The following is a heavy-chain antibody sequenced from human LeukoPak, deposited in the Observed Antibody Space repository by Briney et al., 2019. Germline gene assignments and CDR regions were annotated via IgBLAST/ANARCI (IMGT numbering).Heavy chain of an antibody. CDR1: GFTFSSYA. D-gene: IGHD1-26*01. V-gene: IGHV3-30-3*01. Sequence: GGSLRLSCAASGFTFSSYAMHWVRQAPGKGLEWVAVISYDGSNKYYADSVKGRFTISRDNSKNTLYLRMNSLRAEDTAVYYCARAGSIDAFDIWGQGTMVTVSS. CDR3: ARAGSIDAFDI. CDR2: ISYDGSNK. J-gene: IGHJ3*02.